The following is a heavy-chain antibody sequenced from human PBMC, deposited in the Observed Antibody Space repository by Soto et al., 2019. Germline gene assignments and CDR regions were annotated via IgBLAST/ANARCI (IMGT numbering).Heavy chain of an antibody. V-gene: IGHV3-33*01. D-gene: IGHD6-13*01. CDR1: GFTFSSYG. CDR2: IWYDGSNK. J-gene: IGHJ6*02. Sequence: GGSLRLSWAASGFTFSSYGMHWVRQAPGKGLEWVAVIWYDGSNKYYADSVKGRFTISRDNSKNTLYLQMNSLRAEDTAVYYCERDLPYSSSWYRGGFYYYYGMDVWGQGTTVTVXS. CDR3: ERDLPYSSSWYRGGFYYYYGMDV.